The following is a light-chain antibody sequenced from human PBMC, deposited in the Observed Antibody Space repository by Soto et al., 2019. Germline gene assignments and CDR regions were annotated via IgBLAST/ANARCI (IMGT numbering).Light chain of an antibody. CDR2: QTS. Sequence: MTQSPATLSVSPGERVTLSCRASQYINTRLAWYQHRPGQAPRLLIYQTSIRAAGIPARFSASGSGTDFTLTISRLEPEDFAVYYCQQYGSSGTFGQGTKVDIK. CDR3: QQYGSSGT. CDR1: QYINTR. V-gene: IGKV3-20*01. J-gene: IGKJ1*01.